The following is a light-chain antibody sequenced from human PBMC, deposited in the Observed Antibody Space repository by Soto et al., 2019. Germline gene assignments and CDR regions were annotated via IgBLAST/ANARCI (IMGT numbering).Light chain of an antibody. J-gene: IGLJ3*02. V-gene: IGLV2-23*02. CDR1: RSDVGNYNL. Sequence: QSALTQPASVSGSPGQSITISCAGTRSDVGNYNLVSWYQQHPGKAPKLMIYEVNKRPSGVSNRFSGSKSGNTASLTISGLQAEYEADYYCCSYAGSDTWAFGGGTKLTVL. CDR2: EVN. CDR3: CSYAGSDTWA.